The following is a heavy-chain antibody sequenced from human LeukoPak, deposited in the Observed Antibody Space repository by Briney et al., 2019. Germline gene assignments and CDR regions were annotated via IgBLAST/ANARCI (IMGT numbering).Heavy chain of an antibody. Sequence: GGSLRLSWAAPGSTFSSYWMSGVRQAPGKGLEWVANIKEDGSEKYYVDSVKGRFTISRDNAKNSLYLQMNSLRAEDTAVYYCARDQYYYDSSWDYWGQGTLVTVSS. J-gene: IGHJ4*02. CDR3: ARDQYYYDSSWDY. CDR1: GSTFSSYW. CDR2: IKEDGSEK. V-gene: IGHV3-7*01. D-gene: IGHD3-22*01.